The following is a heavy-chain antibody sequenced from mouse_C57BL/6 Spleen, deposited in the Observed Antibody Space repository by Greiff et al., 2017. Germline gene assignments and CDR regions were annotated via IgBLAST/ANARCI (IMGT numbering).Heavy chain of an antibody. CDR3: AKTTVVELGYFDV. Sequence: VQLQQSVAELVRPGASVKLSCTASGFNIKNTYMHWVKQRPEQGLEWIGRIDPANGNTKYAPKFQGKATITADTFSNTAYLQLSSLTSEDTAIYYCAKTTVVELGYFDVWGTGTTVTVSS. V-gene: IGHV14-3*01. J-gene: IGHJ1*03. CDR2: IDPANGNT. D-gene: IGHD1-1*01. CDR1: GFNIKNTY.